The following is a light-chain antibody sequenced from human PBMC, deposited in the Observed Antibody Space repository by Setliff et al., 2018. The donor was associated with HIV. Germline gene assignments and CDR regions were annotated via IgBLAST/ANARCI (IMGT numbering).Light chain of an antibody. CDR3: AAWDDSLNGYV. V-gene: IGLV1-44*01. J-gene: IGLJ1*01. CDR2: RNN. CDR1: SSNIGSNT. Sequence: VLTQPPSASGTPGQRVTISCSGSSSNIGSNTVNWYQQLPGTAPKLLIYRNNQRPSGVPDRFSGSKSGTSASLAISGLQSEDETDYYCAAWDDSLNGYVFGTGTKSPS.